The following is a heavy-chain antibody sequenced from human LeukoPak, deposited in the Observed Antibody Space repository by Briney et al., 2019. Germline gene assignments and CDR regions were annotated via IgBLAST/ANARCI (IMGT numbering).Heavy chain of an antibody. CDR3: AIMGPLWFGGTTDY. CDR2: ISYDGSNK. D-gene: IGHD3-10*01. CDR1: GFTFSSYA. J-gene: IGHJ4*02. V-gene: IGHV3-30*04. Sequence: PGGSLRLSCAASGFTFSSYAMHWVRQAPGKGLEWVAVISYDGSNKHYADSVKGRFTISRDNSKNTLYLQMNSLRAEDTAVYYCAIMGPLWFGGTTDYWGQGTLVTVSS.